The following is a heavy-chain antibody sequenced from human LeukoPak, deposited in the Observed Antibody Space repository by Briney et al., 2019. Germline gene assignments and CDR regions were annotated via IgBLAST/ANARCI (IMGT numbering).Heavy chain of an antibody. CDR1: GGSFSSYY. D-gene: IGHD6-13*01. Sequence: SETLSLTCTVYGGSFSSYYWSWIRQPPGKGLEWIGYIYYSGSTNYNPSLKSRVTISVDTSKNQFSLKLSSVTAADTAVYYCARVWSSSWYRTPTDAFDIWGQGTMVTVSS. V-gene: IGHV4-59*01. J-gene: IGHJ3*02. CDR3: ARVWSSSWYRTPTDAFDI. CDR2: IYYSGST.